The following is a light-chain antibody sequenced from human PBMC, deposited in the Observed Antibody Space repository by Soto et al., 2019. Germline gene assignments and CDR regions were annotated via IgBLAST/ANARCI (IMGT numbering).Light chain of an antibody. Sequence: EIVLTQSPATLSLSPGERATLSCRASQSVSSYLAWYQQKPGQAPRLLIYDASHRAAGIPARFSGSGSGTDFTLTISSLQSEDFAVYYCQQYNNWPPFTFGPGTKVDIK. CDR1: QSVSSY. V-gene: IGKV3-11*01. CDR2: DAS. J-gene: IGKJ3*01. CDR3: QQYNNWPPFT.